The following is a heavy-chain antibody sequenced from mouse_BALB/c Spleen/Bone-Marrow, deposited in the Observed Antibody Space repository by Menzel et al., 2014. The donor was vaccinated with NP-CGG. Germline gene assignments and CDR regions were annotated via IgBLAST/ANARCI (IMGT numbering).Heavy chain of an antibody. Sequence: EVQRVESGGGLVKPGGSLKLSCAASGFTFSDYYMYWVRQTPEKRLEWVATISDGGSYTYYPDSVKGRFTISRDNAKNTLYLQMSSLKSEDTAMYYCARDGYYVFYAMDYWGQGTSVTVSA. CDR3: ARDGYYVFYAMDY. CDR2: ISDGGSYT. J-gene: IGHJ4*01. V-gene: IGHV5-4*02. CDR1: GFTFSDYY. D-gene: IGHD2-3*01.